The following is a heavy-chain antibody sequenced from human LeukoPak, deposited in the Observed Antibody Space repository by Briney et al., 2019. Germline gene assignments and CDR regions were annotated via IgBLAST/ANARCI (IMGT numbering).Heavy chain of an antibody. Sequence: PGGSLRLSCAASGFTFSSYAMSWVRQAPGKGLEWVSAISGSGGSTYYADSVKGRFTISRDNSKNTLYLQMNSLGAEDTAVYYCAKDRTYGGSYYGDFQHWGQGTLVTVSS. D-gene: IGHD1-26*01. J-gene: IGHJ1*01. CDR3: AKDRTYGGSYYGDFQH. CDR2: ISGSGGST. V-gene: IGHV3-23*01. CDR1: GFTFSSYA.